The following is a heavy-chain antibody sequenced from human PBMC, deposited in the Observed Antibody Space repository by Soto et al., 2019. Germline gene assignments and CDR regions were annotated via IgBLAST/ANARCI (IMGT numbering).Heavy chain of an antibody. D-gene: IGHD3-10*01. CDR1: GFTFSSYS. CDR3: ARSFSLLWFGEPSL. J-gene: IGHJ4*02. Sequence: GESLKISCAASGFTFSSYSMNWVRQAPGKGLEWVSSISSSSSYIYYADSVKGRFTISRDNAKNSLYLQMNSLRAEDTAVYYCARSFSLLWFGEPSLGGQGTLVTVSS. CDR2: ISSSSSYI. V-gene: IGHV3-21*01.